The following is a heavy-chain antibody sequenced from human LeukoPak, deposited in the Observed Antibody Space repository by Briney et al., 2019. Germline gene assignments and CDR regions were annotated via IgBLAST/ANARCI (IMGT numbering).Heavy chain of an antibody. V-gene: IGHV4-39*07. CDR1: GGSISSSSYY. CDR3: ARRGPTMKVGYAFDI. CDR2: IYYSGST. Sequence: PSETLSLTCTVSGGSISSSSYYWGWIRQPPGKGLEWIGSIYYSGSTYYNPSLKSRVTISVDTSKNQFSLKLSSVTAADTAVYYCARRGPTMKVGYAFDIWGQGTMVTVSS. J-gene: IGHJ3*02. D-gene: IGHD3-22*01.